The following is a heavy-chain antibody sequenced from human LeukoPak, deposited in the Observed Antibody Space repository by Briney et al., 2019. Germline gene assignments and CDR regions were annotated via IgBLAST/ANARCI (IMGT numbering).Heavy chain of an antibody. V-gene: IGHV4-59*01. CDR2: IYYSGST. D-gene: IGHD5-18*01. J-gene: IGHJ6*03. Sequence: SETLSLTCTVSGGSISNYYWSWIRQPPGKGLEWIGYIYYSGSTNYNPSPKSRVTISVDTSKNQFSLKLSSVTAADTAVYYCARDLGYSYPADYYYMDVWGKGTTVTVSS. CDR1: GGSISNYY. CDR3: ARDLGYSYPADYYYMDV.